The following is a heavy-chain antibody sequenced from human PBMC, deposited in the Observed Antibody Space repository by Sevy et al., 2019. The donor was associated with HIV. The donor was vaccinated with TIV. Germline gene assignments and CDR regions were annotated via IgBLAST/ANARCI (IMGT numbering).Heavy chain of an antibody. V-gene: IGHV3-23*01. CDR1: GFTFSSYA. CDR3: ARALDPSCRSTRCYYFDY. Sequence: GGSLRLSCVASGFTFSSYAVSWVRQAPGKGLEWVAATSARDSSTYHADSVRGRFTISRDNSKNTLYLQMNSLRAEDTAVCYCARALDPSCRSTRCYYFDYWGQGTLVTVSS. CDR2: TSARDSST. J-gene: IGHJ4*02. D-gene: IGHD2-2*01.